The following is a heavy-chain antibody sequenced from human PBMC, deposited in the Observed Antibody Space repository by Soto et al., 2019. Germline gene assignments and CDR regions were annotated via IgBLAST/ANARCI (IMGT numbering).Heavy chain of an antibody. CDR2: VSSVGSTT. CDR3: VRGKYSGSYFFDY. CDR1: GFSFSDDW. J-gene: IGHJ4*02. V-gene: IGHV3-74*01. Sequence: GGSLRLSCEASGFSFSDDWMHWVRQAPGKGLVWVSSVSSVGSTTDYADSVKGRYTISRDNAKNTLYLQMNSLGAEDTAVYYCVRGKYSGSYFFDYWGQGTLVTVSS. D-gene: IGHD1-26*01.